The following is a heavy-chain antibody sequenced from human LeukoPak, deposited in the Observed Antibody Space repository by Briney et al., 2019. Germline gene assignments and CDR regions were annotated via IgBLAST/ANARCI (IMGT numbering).Heavy chain of an antibody. J-gene: IGHJ5*02. D-gene: IGHD3-3*01. CDR2: IYHSGRT. CDR3: ARVSLFGVIRSWFDP. V-gene: IGHV4-38-2*02. CDR1: GYSISSGYY. Sequence: PSETLSLTCTVSGYSISSGYYWGWIRQPPGKGLEWIGSIYHSGRTFYNPSLKSRVTISVDRSKNQFSLKLSSVTAADTAVYFCARVSLFGVIRSWFDPWGQGTLVIVSS.